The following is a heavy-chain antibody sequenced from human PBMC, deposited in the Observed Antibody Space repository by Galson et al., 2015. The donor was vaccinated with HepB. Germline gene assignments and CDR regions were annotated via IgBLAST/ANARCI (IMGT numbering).Heavy chain of an antibody. CDR2: IYYSGST. CDR1: GGSVSSGSYY. D-gene: IGHD3-22*01. Sequence: TLSLTCTVSGGSVSSGSYYWSWIRQPPGKGLEWIGYIYYSGSTNYNPSLKSRVTISVDTSKNQFSLKLSSVTAADTAVYYCARYASSGHDYWGQGTLVTVPS. CDR3: ARYASSGHDY. V-gene: IGHV4-61*01. J-gene: IGHJ4*02.